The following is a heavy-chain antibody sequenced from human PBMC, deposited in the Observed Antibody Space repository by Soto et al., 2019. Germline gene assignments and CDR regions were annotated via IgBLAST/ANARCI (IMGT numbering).Heavy chain of an antibody. Sequence: QVQLVQSGAEVKKPGSSVKVSCKASGGTFSSYAISWVRQAPGQGLEWMGGIIPIFGTANYAQKFQGRVTITADESTSTAYMELSSLRSEDTAGYYCAREAYCGGDCYSEYFDYWGQGTLVTVSS. CDR1: GGTFSSYA. V-gene: IGHV1-69*01. D-gene: IGHD2-21*02. CDR2: IIPIFGTA. CDR3: AREAYCGGDCYSEYFDY. J-gene: IGHJ4*02.